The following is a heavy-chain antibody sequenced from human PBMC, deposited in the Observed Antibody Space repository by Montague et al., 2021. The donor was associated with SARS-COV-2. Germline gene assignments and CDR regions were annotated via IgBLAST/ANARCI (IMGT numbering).Heavy chain of an antibody. CDR1: SGSIISSGYY. Sequence: SETLSLTCSVSSGSIISSGYYWGWIRQPPGKELEWIGNIYYSGTTXYNPSLQSRGTISVDTSKNHLSLRLSSVTAADAAVYFRARGMIRGVTTPFDYWGQGSQVTVSS. CDR3: ARGMIRGVTTPFDY. D-gene: IGHD3-10*01. V-gene: IGHV4-39*02. CDR2: IYYSGTT. J-gene: IGHJ4*02.